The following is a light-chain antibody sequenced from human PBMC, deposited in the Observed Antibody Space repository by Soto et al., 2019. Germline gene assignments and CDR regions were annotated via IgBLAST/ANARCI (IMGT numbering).Light chain of an antibody. V-gene: IGKV3-20*01. CDR2: GAS. CDR1: QSVDSSY. J-gene: IGKJ5*01. Sequence: EIVLTQSPGTLSLSPGERATLSCRASQSVDSSYLAWYQHKPGQAPRLLIYGASSRAAVIPDRFSGSGSGTDFTLTISRLEAEDFAVYSCQHYGSSITFGQGTRLEIK. CDR3: QHYGSSIT.